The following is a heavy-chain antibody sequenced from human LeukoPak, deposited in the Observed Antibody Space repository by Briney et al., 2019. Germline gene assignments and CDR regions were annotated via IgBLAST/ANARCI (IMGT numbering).Heavy chain of an antibody. J-gene: IGHJ4*02. CDR1: GGSISSYY. CDR2: IYYSGST. V-gene: IGHV4-59*08. D-gene: IGHD6-13*01. CDR3: ARQWGSSSWSNFDY. Sequence: SETLSLTCTVSGGSISSYYWSWIRQPPGKELEWIGYIYYSGSTNYNPSPKSRVTISVDTSKNQFSLKLSSVTAADTAVYYCARQWGSSSWSNFDYWGQGTLVTVSS.